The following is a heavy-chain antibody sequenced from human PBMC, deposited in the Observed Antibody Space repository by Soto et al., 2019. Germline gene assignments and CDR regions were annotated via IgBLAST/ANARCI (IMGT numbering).Heavy chain of an antibody. V-gene: IGHV3-21*01. J-gene: IGHJ4*02. Sequence: GGSLRLSCAASGFTFSSYSMNWVRQAPGKGLEWVSSISSSSSYIYYADSVKGRFTISRDNAKNSLYLQMNSLRAEDTAVYYCARDREAHVSGYDSCFDYWGQGTLVTVSS. CDR3: ARDREAHVSGYDSCFDY. CDR2: ISSSSSYI. D-gene: IGHD5-12*01. CDR1: GFTFSSYS.